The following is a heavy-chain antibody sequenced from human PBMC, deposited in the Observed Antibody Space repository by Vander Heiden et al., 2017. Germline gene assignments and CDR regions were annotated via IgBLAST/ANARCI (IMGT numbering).Heavy chain of an antibody. Sequence: QLQASGPGLVTPSETLSLTCTVSGDSISRCPHYWCWVRQPPGKGLEWIGTIYYSRRTFYKPSLRSRATISVDTSKNQFSLKLNSVTAADTAVYYCARKRYSSGWDFDYWGQGVLVTVSS. D-gene: IGHD6-19*01. CDR1: GDSISRCPHY. CDR2: IYYSRRT. V-gene: IGHV4-39*01. J-gene: IGHJ4*02. CDR3: ARKRYSSGWDFDY.